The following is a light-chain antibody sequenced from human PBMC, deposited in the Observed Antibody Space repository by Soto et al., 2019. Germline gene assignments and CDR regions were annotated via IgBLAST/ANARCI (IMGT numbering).Light chain of an antibody. CDR2: GAS. J-gene: IGKJ2*01. V-gene: IGKV3-20*01. CDR1: ERVTSSF. CDR3: QQYGSSLYT. Sequence: EIVLTQSPGTLSLSPGERATLSCRASERVTSSFLAWYQQKPGQAPRILVHGASSRATGIPDRFSGSVSGTDFTLTISRLEPEDFAVYYCQQYGSSLYTFGQGTKLEIK.